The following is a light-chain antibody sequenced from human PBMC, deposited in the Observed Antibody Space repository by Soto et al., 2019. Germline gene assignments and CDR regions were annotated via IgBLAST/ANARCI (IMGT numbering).Light chain of an antibody. CDR1: SSNIGNNA. CDR3: AAWDDSLNAVL. Sequence: QPVLTQPPSVSEAPGQRVTISCSGSSSNIGNNAVNWYQQLPGKAPRLLIYYDNLLPSGVSDRFSGSKSGTSASLAISGLQSEDEADYSCAAWDDSLNAVLFGGGTQLTVL. J-gene: IGLJ2*01. V-gene: IGLV1-36*01. CDR2: YDN.